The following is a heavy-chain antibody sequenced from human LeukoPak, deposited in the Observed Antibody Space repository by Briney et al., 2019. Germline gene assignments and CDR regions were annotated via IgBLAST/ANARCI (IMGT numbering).Heavy chain of an antibody. CDR3: ARRVSSWYSMWFDP. CDR2: INHSGST. V-gene: IGHV4-34*01. CDR1: GGSFSGYY. Sequence: SETLSLTCAVYGGSFSGYYWTWIRQPPGKGLDWIGEINHSGSTNYNPSLKSRVTISVDTSKNQFSLKLSSVTAADTAVYYCARRVSSWYSMWFDPWGQGTLVTVSS. D-gene: IGHD6-13*01. J-gene: IGHJ5*02.